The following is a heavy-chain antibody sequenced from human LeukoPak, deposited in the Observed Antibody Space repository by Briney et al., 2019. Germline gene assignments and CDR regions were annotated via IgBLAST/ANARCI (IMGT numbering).Heavy chain of an antibody. D-gene: IGHD3-3*01. Sequence: GGSLRLSCAASGFTFSSYSMNWVRQAPGKGLEWVSYISSSSSSTIYYADSVKGRFTISRDNAKNSLYLQMNSLGAEDTAVYYCARERTIFGVIIIDYWGQGTLVTVSS. CDR3: ARERTIFGVIIIDY. CDR2: ISSSSSSTI. V-gene: IGHV3-48*01. CDR1: GFTFSSYS. J-gene: IGHJ4*02.